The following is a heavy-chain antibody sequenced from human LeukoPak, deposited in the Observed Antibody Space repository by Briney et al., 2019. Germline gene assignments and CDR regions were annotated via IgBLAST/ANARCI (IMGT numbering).Heavy chain of an antibody. CDR1: GFTFSSYS. CDR2: ISSSSSYI. J-gene: IGHJ4*02. Sequence: GGSLRLSCVVSGFTFSSYSMNWVRQAPGKGLEWVSSISSSSSYIYYADSVKGRFTISRDNPKNPLYLQMHSLRAEDTAVYYCARETYYYDSSGYYHYYFDYWGQGTLVTVSS. CDR3: ARETYYYDSSGYYHYYFDY. V-gene: IGHV3-21*01. D-gene: IGHD3-22*01.